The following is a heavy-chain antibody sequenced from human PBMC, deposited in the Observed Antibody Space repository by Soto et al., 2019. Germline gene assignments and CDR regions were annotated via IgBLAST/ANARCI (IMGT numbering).Heavy chain of an antibody. J-gene: IGHJ4*02. CDR1: GFTFRMYA. CDR3: AKDAPGSGWLGAC. V-gene: IGHV3-23*01. Sequence: GGSLRLSCAASGFTFRMYAMSWVRQAPGKGLEWVSTIGGSGGGTSYADIVRGRFTISRDDSQNTLFLQMTSLRIEDTAVYYWAKDAPGSGWLGACWGRGTLGTVSS. D-gene: IGHD3-22*01. CDR2: IGGSGGGT.